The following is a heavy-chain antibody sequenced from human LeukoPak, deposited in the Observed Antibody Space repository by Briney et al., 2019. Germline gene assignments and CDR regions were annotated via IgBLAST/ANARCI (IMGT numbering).Heavy chain of an antibody. D-gene: IGHD3-22*01. CDR2: INPSGGST. CDR1: GYTFTSYY. V-gene: IGHV1-46*01. CDR3: ARGEGLRTYYYDSSGYSSFYY. J-gene: IGHJ4*02. Sequence: GASVKVSCKASGYTFTSYYMHWVRQAPGQGLEWMGIINPSGGSTSYAQKFQGRVTMTRDTSTSTVYMELSSLRSEDTAVYYCARGEGLRTYYYDSSGYSSFYYWGQGTLVTVSS.